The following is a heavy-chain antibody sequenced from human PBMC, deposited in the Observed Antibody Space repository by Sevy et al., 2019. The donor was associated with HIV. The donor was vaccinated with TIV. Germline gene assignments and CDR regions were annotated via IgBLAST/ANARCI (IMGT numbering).Heavy chain of an antibody. Sequence: GGSLRLSCAVSGFTFSNYNMNGVRQAPRKGLEWVSYISGLSNYIYYADSVKGRFSISRDNAKNSLYLQMNSLRAEDTAVYYCARGVQTYDAFDIWGQGTMVTVSS. V-gene: IGHV3-21*01. D-gene: IGHD6-6*01. J-gene: IGHJ3*02. CDR2: ISGLSNYI. CDR3: ARGVQTYDAFDI. CDR1: GFTFSNYN.